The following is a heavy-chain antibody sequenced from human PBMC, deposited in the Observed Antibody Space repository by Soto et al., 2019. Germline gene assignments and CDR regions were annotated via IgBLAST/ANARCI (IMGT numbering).Heavy chain of an antibody. CDR1: GFTFRSYS. V-gene: IGHV3-21*01. CDR2: ISTTSSYI. Sequence: EVQLVESGGGLVKPGGSLRLSCEASGFTFRSYSMNWVRQAPGKGLEWVSSISTTSSYIYYGDSVKGRFTISRDNAKNSLFLQMNSLRAEDAAIYYCAREGADYGDYERAFDIWGQGTTVTVSS. J-gene: IGHJ3*02. CDR3: AREGADYGDYERAFDI. D-gene: IGHD4-17*01.